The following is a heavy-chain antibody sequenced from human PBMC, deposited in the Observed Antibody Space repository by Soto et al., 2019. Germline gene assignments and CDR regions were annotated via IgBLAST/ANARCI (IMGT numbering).Heavy chain of an antibody. Sequence: GGSLRLSCAASGFTFSSYAMSWVRQAPGKGLEWVSATSVSGGITYYADSVKGRFTISRDNSKNTLYLQMNSLRAEDTAVYYCAKDYSSGWYDYWGQGTLVTVSS. J-gene: IGHJ4*02. V-gene: IGHV3-23*01. CDR3: AKDYSSGWYDY. D-gene: IGHD6-19*01. CDR2: TSVSGGIT. CDR1: GFTFSSYA.